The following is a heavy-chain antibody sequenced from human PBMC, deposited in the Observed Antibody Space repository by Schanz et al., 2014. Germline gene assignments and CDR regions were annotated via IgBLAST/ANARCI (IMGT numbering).Heavy chain of an antibody. CDR3: TKDKSQIAVAGLFDL. CDR1: GFAFSSYG. D-gene: IGHD6-19*01. CDR2: IGVDGTTT. J-gene: IGHJ4*02. V-gene: IGHV3-23*01. Sequence: EVQLLESGGGLVQPGGSLRLSCLASGFAFSSYGMNWLRQAPGKGLEWVSVIGVDGTTTYYADSVKGRFTISRDNSKNTLYLQMNSLRPEDTAVYYCTKDKSQIAVAGLFDLWGQGTLVTVSS.